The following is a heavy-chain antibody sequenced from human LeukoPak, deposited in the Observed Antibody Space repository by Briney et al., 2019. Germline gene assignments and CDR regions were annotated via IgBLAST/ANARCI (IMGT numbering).Heavy chain of an antibody. CDR2: IYTSGST. CDR3: ARDIEVAGLFDY. V-gene: IGHV4-61*02. D-gene: IGHD6-19*01. J-gene: IGHJ4*02. Sequence: SQTLSLNCTVSGGTINSGSYDWSCIRQPAGKGLEWIGRIYTSGSTNYNSSLKSRVTISVDTSKNQFSLKLSSVTAADTAVYYCARDIEVAGLFDYWGQGTLVTVSS. CDR1: GGTINSGSYD.